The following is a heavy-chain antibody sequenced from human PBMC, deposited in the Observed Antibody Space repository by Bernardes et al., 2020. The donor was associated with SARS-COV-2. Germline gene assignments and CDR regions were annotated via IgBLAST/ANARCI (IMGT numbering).Heavy chain of an antibody. CDR3: AGYGSGSYKWFDP. D-gene: IGHD3-10*01. V-gene: IGHV3-23*01. CDR2: ISGSGGST. CDR1: GFTFSSYA. Sequence: GGSLRLSCAASGFTFSSYAMTWVRQAPGKGLEWVPTISGSGGSTYYADSVKGRFTISRDNSKNTLYLQMNSLRAEDTAVFYCAGYGSGSYKWFDPWGQGTLVTISS. J-gene: IGHJ5*02.